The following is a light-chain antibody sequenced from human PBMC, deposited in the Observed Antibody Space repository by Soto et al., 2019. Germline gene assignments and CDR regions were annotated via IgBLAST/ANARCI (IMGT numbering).Light chain of an antibody. CDR2: DNN. CDR1: SSNIGNNY. J-gene: IGLJ3*02. V-gene: IGLV1-51*01. CDR3: GTWDSSLSAGV. Sequence: QSVLTQPPSVSAAPGQKVTISCSGSSSNIGNNYVSWYQHLPGTAPKLLIYDNNKRPSGIPDRFSGSKSDTSATLGISGVKTGDEADDYCGTWDSSLSAGVFGGGTKLTVL.